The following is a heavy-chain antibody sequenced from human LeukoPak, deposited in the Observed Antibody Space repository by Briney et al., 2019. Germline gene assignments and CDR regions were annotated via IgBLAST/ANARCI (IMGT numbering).Heavy chain of an antibody. V-gene: IGHV3-7*03. D-gene: IGHD3-16*01. J-gene: IGHJ6*02. CDR3: ARGGGLDV. Sequence: GGSLRLSCAASGFTFSSYWMNWARRAPGKGLEWVASINHNGNVNYYVDSVKGRFTISRDNAKNSLYLQMSNLRAEDTAVYFCARGGGLDVWGQGATVTVSS. CDR1: GFTFSSYW. CDR2: INHNGNVN.